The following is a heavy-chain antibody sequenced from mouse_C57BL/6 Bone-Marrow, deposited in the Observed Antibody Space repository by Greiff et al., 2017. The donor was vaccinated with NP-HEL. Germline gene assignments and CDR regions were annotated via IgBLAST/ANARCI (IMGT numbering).Heavy chain of an antibody. J-gene: IGHJ2*01. CDR3: ARAGRPY. CDR1: GYTFTSYW. V-gene: IGHV1-59*01. D-gene: IGHD2-12*01. CDR2: IDPSDSYT. Sequence: QVQLQQSGAELVRPGTSVKLSCKASGYTFTSYWMHWVKQRPGQGLEWIGVIDPSDSYTNYNQKFKGKATLTVDTSSSTAYMQLSSLTSEDAAVYYCARAGRPYWGQGTTLTVSS.